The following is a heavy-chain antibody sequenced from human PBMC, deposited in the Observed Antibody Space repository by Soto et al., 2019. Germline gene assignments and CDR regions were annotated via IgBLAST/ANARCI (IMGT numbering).Heavy chain of an antibody. V-gene: IGHV1-69*12. Sequence: QVQLVQSGAEVKKPGSSVKVSCKDSGGTFSSYAISWVRQAPGQGLEWMGGIIPIFGTANYAKKFQGRVTITADESTSTAYMERSSLRAEDTAVYYCAREGVNNWNDGGSDAFAIWGQGTMVTVSS. CDR2: IIPIFGTA. CDR3: AREGVNNWNDGGSDAFAI. CDR1: GGTFSSYA. D-gene: IGHD1-20*01. J-gene: IGHJ3*02.